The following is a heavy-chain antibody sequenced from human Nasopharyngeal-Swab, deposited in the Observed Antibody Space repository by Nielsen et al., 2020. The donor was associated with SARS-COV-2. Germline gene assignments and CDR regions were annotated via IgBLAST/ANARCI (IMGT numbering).Heavy chain of an antibody. Sequence: GGSLRLSCAASGFTFDAYAMHWVRQAPGKGLEWVSGFSWNSGTIGYADSVKGRFTISRDNAKNSLFLQMNSLRTEDTALYYCARDAARSWYNWFDPWDQGTLVTVSS. D-gene: IGHD6-13*01. CDR1: GFTFDAYA. V-gene: IGHV3-9*01. CDR2: FSWNSGTI. J-gene: IGHJ5*02. CDR3: ARDAARSWYNWFDP.